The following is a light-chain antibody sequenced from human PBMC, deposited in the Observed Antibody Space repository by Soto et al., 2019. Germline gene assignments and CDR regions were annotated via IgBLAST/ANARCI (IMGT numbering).Light chain of an antibody. CDR1: QSISVH. Sequence: DIQMTQSPSSLSASVGDTVTITCRASQSISVHLNWYQQKGGKVPKLLIYAASNLYSGVPSRFSGSGSGTDFTLTISSLQPEDVATYYCQKFNSVPTFGGGTKVEI. V-gene: IGKV1-39*01. CDR2: AAS. J-gene: IGKJ4*01. CDR3: QKFNSVPT.